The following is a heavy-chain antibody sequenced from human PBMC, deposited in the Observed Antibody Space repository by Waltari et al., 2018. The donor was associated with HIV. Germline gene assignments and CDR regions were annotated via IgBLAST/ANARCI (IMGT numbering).Heavy chain of an antibody. D-gene: IGHD3-16*01. V-gene: IGHV4-61*02. CDR1: GGSLISGVYY. J-gene: IGHJ4*02. CDR3: ARGHNSVLFREPYYDD. Sequence: QVQLQESGPGLLKPSQTLSLTCTVPGGSLISGVYYWSWIRQPAGKELEWIGRMYFSGNNNHSPSLKSRATIKTDTSKKQISLKLNSVRDAGTAVYYCARGHNSVLFREPYYDDWGQGGLVTVAS. CDR2: MYFSGNN.